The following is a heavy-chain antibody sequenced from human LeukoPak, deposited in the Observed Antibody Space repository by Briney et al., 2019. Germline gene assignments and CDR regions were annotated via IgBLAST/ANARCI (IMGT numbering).Heavy chain of an antibody. CDR1: GGSISNYIYY. V-gene: IGHV4-39*07. CDR3: ARLQGSGSYYWFDP. CDR2: IYYSGST. Sequence: SETLSLTCTVSGGSISNYIYYWGWIRQPPGKGLEWIGTIYYSGSTYYNPSLKSRLTMSVDTSKNQFSLKLSSVTAADTAVYYCARLQGSGSYYWFDPWGQGTLVTVSS. J-gene: IGHJ5*02. D-gene: IGHD3-10*01.